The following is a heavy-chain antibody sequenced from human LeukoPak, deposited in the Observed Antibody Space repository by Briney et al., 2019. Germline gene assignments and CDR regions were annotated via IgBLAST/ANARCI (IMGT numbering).Heavy chain of an antibody. D-gene: IGHD6-13*01. CDR1: GFTFDYYA. J-gene: IGHJ6*03. Sequence: PGGSLILSCAASGFTFDYYAMHWVRQAPGKGLEWVSGISWNSGRIAYADSVKGRFTISRDNAKHSLYLQMNSLRAEHMSLYYCAKDQSSCPDYYMDLWGKGT. V-gene: IGHV3-9*03. CDR2: ISWNSGRI. CDR3: AKDQSSCPDYYMDL.